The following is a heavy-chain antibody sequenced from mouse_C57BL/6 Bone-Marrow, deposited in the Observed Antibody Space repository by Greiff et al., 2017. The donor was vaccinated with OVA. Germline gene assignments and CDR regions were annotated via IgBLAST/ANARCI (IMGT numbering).Heavy chain of an antibody. D-gene: IGHD2-4*01. CDR2: INPYNGGT. CDR1: GYTFTDYY. V-gene: IGHV1-19*01. Sequence: EVQLQESGPVLVKPGASVKMSCKASGYTFTDYYMNWVKQSHGKSLEWIGVINPYNGGTSYNQKFKGKATLTVDKSSNTAYMELNSLTSEDSAVYYCARGKNYEYDALFDYWGQGTTLTVSS. CDR3: ARGKNYEYDALFDY. J-gene: IGHJ2*01.